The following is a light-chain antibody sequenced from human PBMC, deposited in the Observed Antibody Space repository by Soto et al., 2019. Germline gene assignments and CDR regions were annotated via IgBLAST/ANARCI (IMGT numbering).Light chain of an antibody. CDR3: QQSYISPPWT. Sequence: DIQITQSVSSLSAFVGDRVTISCRASQSISTYLNCYQQKPGTAPRLLIYRASSVKSGVPPRFSGSGSGRDFTLTISSLRPEDIATYFCQQSYISPPWTFGQGTKVDIK. J-gene: IGKJ1*01. CDR2: RAS. CDR1: QSISTY. V-gene: IGKV1-39*01.